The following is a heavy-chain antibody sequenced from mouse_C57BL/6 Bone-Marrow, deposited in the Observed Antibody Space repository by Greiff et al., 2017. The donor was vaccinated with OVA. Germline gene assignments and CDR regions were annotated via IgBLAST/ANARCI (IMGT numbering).Heavy chain of an antibody. D-gene: IGHD1-1*01. Sequence: EVMLVESGEGLVKPGGSLKLSCAASGFTFSSYAMSWVRQTPEKRLEWVAYISSGGDYIYYADTVKGRFTISRDNARNTLYLQMSSLKSEDTAMYYCTRGGTTVVPWYFEGWGTGTTVTVSS. J-gene: IGHJ1*03. V-gene: IGHV5-9-1*02. CDR3: TRGGTTVVPWYFEG. CDR2: ISSGGDYI. CDR1: GFTFSSYA.